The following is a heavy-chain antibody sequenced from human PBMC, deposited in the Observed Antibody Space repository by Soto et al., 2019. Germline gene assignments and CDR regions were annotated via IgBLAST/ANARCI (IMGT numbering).Heavy chain of an antibody. J-gene: IGHJ3*01. CDR3: ARELSGIYFGFDL. CDR1: GFTFSDHY. CDR2: MTPSGSSS. D-gene: IGHD1-26*01. Sequence: PGGSLRLSCAASGFTFSDHYMSWIRQAPGKGLEWISYMTPSGSSSSYADSVKGRFTISRDNAKNSLYLQMNSLRGDDTAVYYCARELSGIYFGFDLWGQGTMVTVSS. V-gene: IGHV3-11*01.